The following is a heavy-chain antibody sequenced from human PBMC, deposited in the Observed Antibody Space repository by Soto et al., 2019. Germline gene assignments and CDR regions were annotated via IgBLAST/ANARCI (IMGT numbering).Heavy chain of an antibody. CDR2: INPSVGST. CDR1: GYSFTSYY. Sequence: GASVKVSCKASGYSFTSYYMYWVRQAPGQGLEWVGVINPSVGSTNYAQKYQGRVTMTRDTSTSTVYMELSSLRSEDTAMYYCARDMVYGDYGDWYFDLWGRGTLVTVSS. CDR3: ARDMVYGDYGDWYFDL. D-gene: IGHD4-17*01. J-gene: IGHJ2*01. V-gene: IGHV1-46*01.